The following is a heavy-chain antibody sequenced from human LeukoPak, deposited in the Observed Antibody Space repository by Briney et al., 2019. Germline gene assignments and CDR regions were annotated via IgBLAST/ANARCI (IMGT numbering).Heavy chain of an antibody. V-gene: IGHV6-1*01. CDR1: GDSVSSNSAA. CDR3: ARFSVAGIYYYYGMDV. J-gene: IGHJ6*02. D-gene: IGHD2-15*01. Sequence: SQTLSLTCAISGDSVSSNSAAWNWIRQSPSRGLEWLGRTYYRYKWYNDYAVSVKSRITINPDTSKNQFSLQLNSVTPEDTAVYYCARFSVAGIYYYYGMDVWGQGTTVTVSS. CDR2: TYYRYKWYN.